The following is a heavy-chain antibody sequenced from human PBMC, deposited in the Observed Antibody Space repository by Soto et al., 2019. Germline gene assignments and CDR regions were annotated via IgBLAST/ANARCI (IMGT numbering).Heavy chain of an antibody. CDR2: TRNKANSYTT. Sequence: EVQLVESGGGLVQPGGSLRLSCAASGFTFSDHYMDWVRQAPGKGLEWVGRTRNKANSYTTEYAASVKGRFTISRDDSKXSMYLQMNSLKTEDAAVYYCAREGGWAAAGTSGFDPWGQGTLVTVSS. CDR3: AREGGWAAAGTSGFDP. CDR1: GFTFSDHY. D-gene: IGHD6-13*01. J-gene: IGHJ5*02. V-gene: IGHV3-72*01.